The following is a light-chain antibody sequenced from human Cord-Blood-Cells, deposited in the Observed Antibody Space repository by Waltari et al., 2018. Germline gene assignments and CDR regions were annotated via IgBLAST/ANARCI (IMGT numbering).Light chain of an antibody. J-gene: IGKJ1*01. CDR3: QQYDSPPWT. CDR2: DAS. V-gene: IGKV1D-43*01. CDR1: QGISSY. Sequence: AIRMTQSPSSLSASVGDRVTITCWASQGISSYLAWYQQKPAKAPKLLIYDASSLQTGVPSRFSGSGSGTDCTLTISSLQPEDFATYYCQQYDSPPWTFGPGTKVEIK.